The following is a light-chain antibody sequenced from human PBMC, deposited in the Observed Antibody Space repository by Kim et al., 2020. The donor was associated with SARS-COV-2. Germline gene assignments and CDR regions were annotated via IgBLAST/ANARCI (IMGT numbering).Light chain of an antibody. V-gene: IGLV2-14*03. J-gene: IGLJ2*01. CDR3: SSYTNSNTV. CDR2: DVS. CDR1: SSDVGGYDF. Sequence: QSALTQPASVSGSPGQSITISCTGISSDVGGYDFVSWYQQHPGKAPNLMIFDVSNRPSGVSHRFSGSKSGNTASLTISGLQAEDEADYYCSSYTNSNTVFGGGTPLTV.